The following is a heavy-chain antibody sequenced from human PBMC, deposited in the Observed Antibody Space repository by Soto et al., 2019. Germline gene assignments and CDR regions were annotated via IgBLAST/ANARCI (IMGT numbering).Heavy chain of an antibody. CDR2: IYYSGST. V-gene: IGHV4-59*08. CDR3: ASLGYSYGFDY. Sequence: PSETLSLTCTVSGVSISSYYWSWIRQPPGKGLEWIGYIYYSGSTNYNPSLKSRVTISVDTSKNQFSLKLSSVTAADTAVYYCASLGYSYGFDYWGQGTLVTVS. J-gene: IGHJ4*02. D-gene: IGHD5-18*01. CDR1: GVSISSYY.